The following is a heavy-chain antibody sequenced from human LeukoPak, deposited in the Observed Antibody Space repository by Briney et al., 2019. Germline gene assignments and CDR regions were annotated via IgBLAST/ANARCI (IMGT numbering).Heavy chain of an antibody. V-gene: IGHV1-18*01. Sequence: GASVKVSCKASGYTSTSYDINWVRQATGQGLEWMGWISAYNGNTNYAQKLQGRVTMTTDTSTSTAYMELRSLRSDDTAMYYCARRGGKNYGDYLLYYYYMDVWGKGTTVTVSS. CDR3: ARRGGKNYGDYLLYYYYMDV. D-gene: IGHD4-17*01. J-gene: IGHJ6*03. CDR2: ISAYNGNT. CDR1: GYTSTSYD.